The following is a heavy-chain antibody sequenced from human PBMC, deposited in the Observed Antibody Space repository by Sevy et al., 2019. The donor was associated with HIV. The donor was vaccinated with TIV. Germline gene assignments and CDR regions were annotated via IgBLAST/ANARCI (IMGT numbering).Heavy chain of an antibody. CDR2: ISSGSSFI. D-gene: IGHD2-2*01. CDR1: GFIFSGYT. V-gene: IGHV3-21*01. CDR3: ARVGMGDCSGTNCSPNDY. Sequence: GGSLRLSCAASGFIFSGYTMNWIRQAPGKGLEWVSAISSGSSFIYYADSLQGRFIISRDNARKSLYLQMNNLRVEDTAVYYCARVGMGDCSGTNCSPNDYWGQRTLVTVSS. J-gene: IGHJ4*02.